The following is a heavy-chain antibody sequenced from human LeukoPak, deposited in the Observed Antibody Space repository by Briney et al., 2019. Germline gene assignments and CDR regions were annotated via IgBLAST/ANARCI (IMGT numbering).Heavy chain of an antibody. J-gene: IGHJ4*02. D-gene: IGHD3-22*01. CDR1: GFTFSSYA. CDR3: ARAKYYYDSSGYFGY. CDR2: ISYDGSNK. V-gene: IGHV3-30*01. Sequence: GGSLRLSCAASGFTFSSYAMHWVRQAPGKGLEWVAVISYDGSNKYYADSVKGRFTISRGNSKNTLYLQMNSLRAEDTAVYYCARAKYYYDSSGYFGYWGQGTLVTVSS.